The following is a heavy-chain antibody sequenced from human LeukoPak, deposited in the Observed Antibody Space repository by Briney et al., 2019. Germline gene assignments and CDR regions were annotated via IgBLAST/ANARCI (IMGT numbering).Heavy chain of an antibody. D-gene: IGHD5-24*01. CDR1: GASIISGGYY. CDR2: IYYSRSP. CDR3: ARDGYNSGYFDY. Sequence: SETLSLTCTVSGASIISGGYYWNLIRQPPGNCLESIGYIYYSRSPSYSPSLKRRLTISVDTSKNQFSLKLSSVTAADTAVYYCARDGYNSGYFDYWGQGTLVTVSS. V-gene: IGHV4-30-4*01. J-gene: IGHJ4*02.